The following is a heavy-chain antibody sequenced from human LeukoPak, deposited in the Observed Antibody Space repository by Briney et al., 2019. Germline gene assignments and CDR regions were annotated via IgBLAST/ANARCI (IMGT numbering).Heavy chain of an antibody. CDR1: GGSISSYY. CDR3: ASYSSGYDAFDI. D-gene: IGHD6-19*01. CDR2: IYYSGST. Sequence: PSETLSLTCTVSGGSISSYYWSWIRQPPGKGLEWIGYIYYSGSTNYNPSLKSRVTISVDTSKNQFSLKLSSVTAADTAVYYCASYSSGYDAFDIWGQGTMVTVSS. V-gene: IGHV4-59*12. J-gene: IGHJ3*02.